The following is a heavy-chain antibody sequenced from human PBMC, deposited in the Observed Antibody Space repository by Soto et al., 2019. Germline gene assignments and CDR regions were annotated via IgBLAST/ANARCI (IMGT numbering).Heavy chain of an antibody. CDR1: GYTFSTYG. D-gene: IGHD1-1*01. V-gene: IGHV1-18*01. CDR3: ARDWKGAEGFEP. CDR2: IGANNGDT. Sequence: QVQLVQSGAEVKKPGASVKVSCKASGYTFSTYGFTWVRQAPGQGLEWMGWIGANNGDTNYAQNFRGRVTMTIDTSTTTSYMELRSLTSDDTAVYFCARDWKGAEGFEPWGQGTLVTVSS. J-gene: IGHJ5*02.